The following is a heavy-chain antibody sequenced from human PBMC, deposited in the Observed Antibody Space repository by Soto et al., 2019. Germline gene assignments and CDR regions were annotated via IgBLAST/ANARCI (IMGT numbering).Heavy chain of an antibody. D-gene: IGHD6-6*01. CDR3: AREKPGDSSSPFDY. CDR1: GGTFSSYA. CDR2: IIPIFGTA. Sequence: SVKVSCKASGGTFSSYAISWVRQAPGQGLEWMGGIIPIFGTANYAQKFQGRVTITADESTSTAYMELSSLRSEDTAVYYCAREKPGDSSSPFDYWGQGTLVTVSS. V-gene: IGHV1-69*13. J-gene: IGHJ4*02.